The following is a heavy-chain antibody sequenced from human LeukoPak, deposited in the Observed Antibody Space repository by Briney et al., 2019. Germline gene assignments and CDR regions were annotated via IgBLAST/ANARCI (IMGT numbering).Heavy chain of an antibody. CDR2: TYYMSKWYN. V-gene: IGHV6-1*01. Sequence: SQTLSLTCAISGDTVSSNSVAWNWIRQSPSRGLEWLGRTYYMSKWYNDYAVSVRSRITINPDTSKNQFSLQLNSVTPEDTAVYYCTRSLTGYSSSWYPIDWGQGTLVTVSS. J-gene: IGHJ4*02. CDR3: TRSLTGYSSSWYPID. CDR1: GDTVSSNSVA. D-gene: IGHD6-13*01.